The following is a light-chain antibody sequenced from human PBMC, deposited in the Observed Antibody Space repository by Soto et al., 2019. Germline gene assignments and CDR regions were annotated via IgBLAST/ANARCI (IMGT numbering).Light chain of an antibody. CDR2: EVS. CDR1: SSDVGGYNY. CDR3: SSYAGSNAVV. V-gene: IGLV2-8*01. J-gene: IGLJ2*01. Sequence: QSALTQPPSASGSPGQSVTISCTGTSSDVGGYNYVSWYQQHPGKARKLMIYEVSKRPSGVPDRFSGSKSGNTASLTVSGLQAEDEADYYCSSYAGSNAVVFGGGTQLTVL.